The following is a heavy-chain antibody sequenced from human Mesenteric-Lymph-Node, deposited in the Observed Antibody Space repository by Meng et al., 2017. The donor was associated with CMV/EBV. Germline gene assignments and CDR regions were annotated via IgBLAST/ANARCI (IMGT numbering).Heavy chain of an antibody. CDR2: IKGDAIET. Sequence: GGSLRLSCAASGFTFNSYWIHWVRQAPGEGLVWVSRIKGDAIETSYADSVKGRFTISRDNAQNTVYLHMHSLRAEDTAVYYCARLGYWATGLDVWGQGTTVTVSS. J-gene: IGHJ6*02. CDR3: ARLGYWATGLDV. V-gene: IGHV3-74*01. CDR1: GFTFNSYW. D-gene: IGHD3-22*01.